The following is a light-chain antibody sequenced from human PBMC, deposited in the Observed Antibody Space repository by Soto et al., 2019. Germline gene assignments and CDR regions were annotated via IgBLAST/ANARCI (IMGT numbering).Light chain of an antibody. J-gene: IGKJ1*01. V-gene: IGKV1-33*01. CDR1: QDIGNY. Sequence: DIQMTQSPSSLSASVGDRVTITCQASQDIGNYLNWYQQKPGKAPKLLISDASNLEVGVPLRFSGSGSGTHFTVTINSLQTEDIATYYCQQYNRYSTWTFGQGTKVEIK. CDR3: QQYNRYSTWT. CDR2: DAS.